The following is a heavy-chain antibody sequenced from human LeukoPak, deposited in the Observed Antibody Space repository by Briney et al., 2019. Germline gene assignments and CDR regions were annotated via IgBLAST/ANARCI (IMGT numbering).Heavy chain of an antibody. CDR3: ARDYSYGFSFDY. CDR2: INPNSGGT. J-gene: IGHJ4*02. D-gene: IGHD5-18*01. V-gene: IGHV1-2*04. CDR1: GYTFTGYY. Sequence: ASVKVSCKASGYTFTGYYMHWVRQAPGQGLEWMGWINPNSGGTNYAQKFQGWVTMTRDTSISTAYVELSRLRSDDTAVYYCARDYSYGFSFDYWGQGTLVTVSS.